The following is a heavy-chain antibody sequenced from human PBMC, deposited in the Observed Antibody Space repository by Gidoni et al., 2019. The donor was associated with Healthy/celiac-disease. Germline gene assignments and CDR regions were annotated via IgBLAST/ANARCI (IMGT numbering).Heavy chain of an antibody. CDR2: IYTSGST. CDR3: ARGFYGSGSYYMGGRNYYYYGMDV. V-gene: IGHV4-61*02. CDR1: GGSISSGSYY. D-gene: IGHD3-10*01. J-gene: IGHJ6*02. Sequence: VQLPESGPGLVKPSQTLSLTCTVSGGSISSGSYYWSWIRQPAGKGLEWIGRIYTSGSTNYNPSRKRRVTISVDTSKNQFSLKLSSVTAADTAVYYCARGFYGSGSYYMGGRNYYYYGMDVWGQGTTVTVSS.